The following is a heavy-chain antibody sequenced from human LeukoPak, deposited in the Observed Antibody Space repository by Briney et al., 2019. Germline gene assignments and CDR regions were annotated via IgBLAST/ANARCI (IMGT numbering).Heavy chain of an antibody. J-gene: IGHJ4*02. CDR1: GFTFSSYW. D-gene: IGHD1-26*01. CDR2: IKEDGSEK. V-gene: IGHV3-7*01. Sequence: GGSLRLSCAASGFTFSSYWMSWVRQAPGKGLEWVANIKEDGSEKHYVDSVKGRFTISRDNAKNSVYLQMNSLRAEDTAVYYCARDRVGGSYNYWGQGTLVTVPS. CDR3: ARDRVGGSYNY.